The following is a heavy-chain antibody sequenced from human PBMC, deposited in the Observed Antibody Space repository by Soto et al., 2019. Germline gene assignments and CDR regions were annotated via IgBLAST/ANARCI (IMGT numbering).Heavy chain of an antibody. D-gene: IGHD6-19*01. CDR1: GYTLTELS. J-gene: IGHJ3*02. Sequence: ASVKVSCKVSGYTLTELSMHWVRQAPGKGLEWMGGFDPEDGETIYAQKFKGRVTITEDTSTDTAYMELSSLRSEDTAVYYCATDEWLVRDDAFDIWGQGTMVTVSS. V-gene: IGHV1-24*01. CDR3: ATDEWLVRDDAFDI. CDR2: FDPEDGET.